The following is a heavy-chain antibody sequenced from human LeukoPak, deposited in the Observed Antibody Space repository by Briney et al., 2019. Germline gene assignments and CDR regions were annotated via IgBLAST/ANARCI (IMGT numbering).Heavy chain of an antibody. CDR2: ISYDGSNK. Sequence: GGSLRLSCAASGFPLSSYAIHWVRKAPGKGLEWVAVISYDGSNKYYADSVKGRFTISRDNSKNTLYLQMNSLRAEDTAVYYCARGRDGYNYGGFDYWGQGTLVTVSS. V-gene: IGHV3-30*04. CDR3: ARGRDGYNYGGFDY. CDR1: GFPLSSYA. D-gene: IGHD5-24*01. J-gene: IGHJ4*02.